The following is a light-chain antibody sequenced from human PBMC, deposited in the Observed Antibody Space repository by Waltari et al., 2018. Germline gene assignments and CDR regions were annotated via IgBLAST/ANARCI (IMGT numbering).Light chain of an antibody. Sequence: DIVMTQSPDSLAVSLGERATINCRSSQTLLDSSNSKNYVAWYQQKPGQPPKLLIYWASTRESGVPDRFSGSESGTAFTLTVSSLQAEDVAVYYCQQYYNTPYTFGQGTKLEI. V-gene: IGKV4-1*01. J-gene: IGKJ2*01. CDR3: QQYYNTPYT. CDR1: QTLLDSSNSKNY. CDR2: WAS.